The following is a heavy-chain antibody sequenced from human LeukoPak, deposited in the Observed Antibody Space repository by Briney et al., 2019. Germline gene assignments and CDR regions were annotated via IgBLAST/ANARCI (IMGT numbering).Heavy chain of an antibody. J-gene: IGHJ5*02. CDR2: INHSGST. Sequence: PSETLSLTCAVYGGSFSGYYWSWIRQPPGKGLEWIGEINHSGSTNYNPSLKNRVTISVDTSKNQFSLKLSSVTAADTAVYYCARLSGKQWLVGPQNWFDPWGQGTLVTVSS. D-gene: IGHD6-19*01. CDR3: ARLSGKQWLVGPQNWFDP. V-gene: IGHV4-34*01. CDR1: GGSFSGYY.